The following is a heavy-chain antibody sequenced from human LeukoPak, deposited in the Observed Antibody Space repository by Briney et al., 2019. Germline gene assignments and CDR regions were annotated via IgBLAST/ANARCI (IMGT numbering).Heavy chain of an antibody. CDR2: TYYRSKWNK. J-gene: IGHJ4*02. Sequence: SQTLSLTCAISGDSASSNSAAWNWIRQSPSRGLEWLGRTYYRSKWNKNYAVSVKSRITINQDTSKDQFSLQLNSVTPEDTAVYYCARTGGAADWGQGTLVTVSS. D-gene: IGHD1-14*01. V-gene: IGHV6-1*01. CDR1: GDSASSNSAA. CDR3: ARTGGAAD.